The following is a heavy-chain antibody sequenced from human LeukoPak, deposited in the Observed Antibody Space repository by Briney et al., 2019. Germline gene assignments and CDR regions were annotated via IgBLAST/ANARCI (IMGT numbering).Heavy chain of an antibody. Sequence: SETLSLTCTVSGGSISSGDYYWSWIRQPPGKGLEWIGYIYYSGSPYYNPSLKSRVTISVDMSKNQFSLKLSSVTAADTAVYYCAREPAAMGFDYWGQGTLVTVSP. V-gene: IGHV4-30-4*01. D-gene: IGHD2-2*01. CDR2: IYYSGSP. J-gene: IGHJ4*02. CDR1: GGSISSGDYY. CDR3: AREPAAMGFDY.